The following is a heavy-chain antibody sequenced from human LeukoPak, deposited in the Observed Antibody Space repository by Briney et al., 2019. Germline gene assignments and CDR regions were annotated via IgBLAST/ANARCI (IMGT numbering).Heavy chain of an antibody. CDR2: ISHDGSNK. Sequence: PGGSLRLSCAASGFTFSSYGIHWVRQAPAKGLEWVAVISHDGSNKYYADSVKGRFTISRDNSKNTLYLQMNSLRAEDPAVYYCARDLMGGSRPRRHYYGMDVWGQGTTVTVSS. V-gene: IGHV3-30*03. D-gene: IGHD1-26*01. J-gene: IGHJ6*02. CDR1: GFTFSSYG. CDR3: ARDLMGGSRPRRHYYGMDV.